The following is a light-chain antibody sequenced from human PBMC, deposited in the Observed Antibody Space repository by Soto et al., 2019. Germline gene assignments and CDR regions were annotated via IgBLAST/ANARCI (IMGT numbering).Light chain of an antibody. J-gene: IGLJ1*01. Sequence: QSALTQPASVSGSPGQSITISCSGSISDVGSSGPVSWYQHHPGQVPKLIIYEGSRRPSGVSSRFSGSKTGNTASLTITGLQAEDEANYYCCSYVGVRTDVFGTGTKVTVL. V-gene: IGLV2-23*01. CDR2: EGS. CDR3: CSYVGVRTDV. CDR1: ISDVGSSGP.